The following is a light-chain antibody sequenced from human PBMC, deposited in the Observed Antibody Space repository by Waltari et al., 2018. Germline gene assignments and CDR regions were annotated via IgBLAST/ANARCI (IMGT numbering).Light chain of an antibody. CDR1: SSDVGGYNS. CDR3: SSFTTKRTLV. J-gene: IGLJ3*02. CDR2: DVV. V-gene: IGLV2-14*03. Sequence: QSALTQPASVSGSPGQSITISCTGTSSDVGGYNSVSWYQQHPGRAPNLKILDVVNRSSGVSTRFSGSKSGNTASLTISGLQGEDEAVYYCSSFTTKRTLVFGGGTKLTVL.